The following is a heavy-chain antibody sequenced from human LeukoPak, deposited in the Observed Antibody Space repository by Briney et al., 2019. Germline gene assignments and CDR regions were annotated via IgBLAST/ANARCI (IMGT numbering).Heavy chain of an antibody. CDR2: ISGSGGST. CDR1: GFTFSASY. V-gene: IGHV3-23*01. CDR3: AREAGGSYPDY. D-gene: IGHD3-16*01. J-gene: IGHJ4*02. Sequence: GGSLRLSCVASGFTFSASYMTWVRQPPGKGLEWVSAISGSGGSTYYADSVKGRFTISRDNSKNTLYLQMNSLRAEDTAVYYCAREAGGSYPDYWGQGTLVTVSS.